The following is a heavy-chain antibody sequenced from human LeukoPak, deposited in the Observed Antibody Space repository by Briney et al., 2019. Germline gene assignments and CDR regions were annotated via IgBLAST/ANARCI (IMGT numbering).Heavy chain of an antibody. D-gene: IGHD5-12*01. V-gene: IGHV3-48*01. J-gene: IGHJ4*02. Sequence: GGSLRLSCAASGFTFSSYSMNWVRQAPGKGLEWVSYISSSSSTIYYADSVKGRFTISRDNAKNSLYLQMNSLRAEDTAVYYCARTSGYDSPRSLDYWGQGTLVTVSS. CDR1: GFTFSSYS. CDR2: ISSSSSTI. CDR3: ARTSGYDSPRSLDY.